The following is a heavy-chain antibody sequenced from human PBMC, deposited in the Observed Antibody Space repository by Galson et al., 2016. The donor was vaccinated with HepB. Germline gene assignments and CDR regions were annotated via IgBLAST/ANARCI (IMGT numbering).Heavy chain of an antibody. V-gene: IGHV3-23*01. CDR1: GLTFSTYA. D-gene: IGHD1-26*01. J-gene: IGHJ4*02. CDR2: ISGGSDAI. CDR3: ATRLRAPAN. Sequence: SLRLSCAASGLTFSTYAMSWVRQAPGKRLEWVSGISGGSDAIYYADSVERRFTNSRDNSKNALYLQMNSLRAEDTAVYYCATRLRAPANWGQGAQVTVSS.